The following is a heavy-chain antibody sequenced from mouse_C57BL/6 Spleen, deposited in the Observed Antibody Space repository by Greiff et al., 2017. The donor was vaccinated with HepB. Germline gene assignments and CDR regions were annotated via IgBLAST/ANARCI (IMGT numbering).Heavy chain of an antibody. J-gene: IGHJ4*01. Sequence: EVKLVESGGGLVQPGGSLKLSCAASGFTFSDYGMAWVRQAPRKGPEWVAFISNLAYSIYYADTVTGRFTISRENAENTLYLEMSSRRAEDTAMYYCARHDSYGRAMDDWGLGTSVTVSS. V-gene: IGHV5-15*01. CDR1: GFTFSDYG. CDR3: ARHDSYGRAMDD. D-gene: IGHD1-1*01. CDR2: ISNLAYSI.